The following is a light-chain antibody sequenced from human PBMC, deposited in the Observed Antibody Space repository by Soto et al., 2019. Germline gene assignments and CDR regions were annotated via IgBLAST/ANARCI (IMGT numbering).Light chain of an antibody. CDR3: QHRSSWPIA. J-gene: IGKJ5*01. Sequence: EVVLTQSPAALSLSPGERATLSCRASQSVNNYLAWYQQKPGQAPRLLIYDASNRATGVPARFSGSGSGTDFTLTISSLASEDFAVYYCQHRSSWPIACGQGARLV. CDR2: DAS. V-gene: IGKV3-11*01. CDR1: QSVNNY.